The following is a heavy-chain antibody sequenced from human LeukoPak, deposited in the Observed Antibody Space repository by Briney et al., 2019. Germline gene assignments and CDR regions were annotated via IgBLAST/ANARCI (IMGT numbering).Heavy chain of an antibody. D-gene: IGHD7-27*01. CDR1: GYSISSGYY. Sequence: SETLSLTCTVFGYSISSGYYWGWIRQPPGKGLEWIGSIYHSGSTYYNPSLKSRVTISVDTSKNQFSLKVTSVTAADTAVYYCASRKLGNDYWGQGTLVTVSS. CDR2: IYHSGST. V-gene: IGHV4-38-2*02. J-gene: IGHJ4*02. CDR3: ASRKLGNDY.